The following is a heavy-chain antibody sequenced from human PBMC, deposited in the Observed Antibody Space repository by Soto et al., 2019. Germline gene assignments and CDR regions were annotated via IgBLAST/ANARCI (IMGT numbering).Heavy chain of an antibody. V-gene: IGHV1-69*01. D-gene: IGHD2-2*01. CDR3: ARSQGSSTSLEIYYSYYYGMDV. CDR2: IIPISGTA. J-gene: IGHJ6*02. CDR1: GGTFSSYA. Sequence: QVQLVQSGAEVKKPGSSVKVSCKASGGTFSSYAISWVRQAPGQGLEWMGGIIPISGTANDAQKFQGRVTITADESTSTAYRELSSLRSEDTAVYYCARSQGSSTSLEIYYSYYYGMDVWGQGTTVTVSS.